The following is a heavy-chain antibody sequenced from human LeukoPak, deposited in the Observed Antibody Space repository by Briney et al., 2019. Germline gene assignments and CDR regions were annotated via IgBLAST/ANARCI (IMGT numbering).Heavy chain of an antibody. Sequence: GGSLRLSCAASGFTLSDYCMTWIRQAPGKGLEWVSYMSSTGNTIYYADSVKGRFTVSRDNAKNSLFLQMDSLRAEDTAVYYCARSSDYFTYFGLWGRGSLVTVSS. CDR2: MSSTGNTI. V-gene: IGHV3-11*04. CDR1: GFTLSDYC. CDR3: ARSSDYFTYFGL. J-gene: IGHJ2*01. D-gene: IGHD2/OR15-2a*01.